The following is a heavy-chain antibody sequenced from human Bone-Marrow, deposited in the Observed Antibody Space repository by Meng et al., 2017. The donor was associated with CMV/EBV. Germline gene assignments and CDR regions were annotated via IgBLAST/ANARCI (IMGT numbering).Heavy chain of an antibody. V-gene: IGHV3-30*02. CDR1: GFTFSSYG. J-gene: IGHJ4*02. CDR3: AKSYGDYVDYFDY. Sequence: GGSLRLSCAASGFTFSSYGMHWVRQAPGKGLEWVAFIRYDGSNNYYVDSVKGRFTISRDSSKNTLYLQMNSLRAEDTAVYYCAKSYGDYVDYFDYWGQGTLVTVPS. D-gene: IGHD4-17*01. CDR2: IRYDGSNN.